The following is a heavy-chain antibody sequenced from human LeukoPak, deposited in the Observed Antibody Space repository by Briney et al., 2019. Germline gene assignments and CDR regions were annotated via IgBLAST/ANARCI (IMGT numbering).Heavy chain of an antibody. D-gene: IGHD3-22*01. Sequence: GGTLRISCAASGFTFSSYGMSWVGQAPGKGLHWVSAISGIGGSAYYADSVKGRFTISRDNSKNMLYLQMNSLRAEDTAVYYCAKDPYYYDSSGYYFWYYYYYMDVWGKRTTVTISS. CDR1: GFTFSSYG. J-gene: IGHJ6*03. CDR2: ISGIGGSA. CDR3: AKDPYYYDSSGYYFWYYYYYMDV. V-gene: IGHV3-23*01.